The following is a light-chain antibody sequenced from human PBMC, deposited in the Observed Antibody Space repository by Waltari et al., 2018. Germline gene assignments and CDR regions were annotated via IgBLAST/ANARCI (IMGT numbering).Light chain of an antibody. CDR3: QQYHDSPRT. CDR1: QSVSSSN. CDR2: DAS. Sequence: EIVLVQSPGTLSLSPGDSATLSCRASQSVSSSNLAWYQQRPGQAPRLLIYDASLRATGVPDRFSGSGSGTDFTLSISRLEPEDFAVYYCQQYHDSPRTFGQGTKVEIK. V-gene: IGKV3-20*01. J-gene: IGKJ1*01.